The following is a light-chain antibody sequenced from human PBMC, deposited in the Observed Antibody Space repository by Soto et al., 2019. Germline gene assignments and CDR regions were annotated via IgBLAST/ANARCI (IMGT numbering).Light chain of an antibody. CDR3: QQTNTFPIT. J-gene: IGKJ5*01. CDR1: QDISSW. Sequence: DMQMNQSPSSVSASVGDRVTITCWASQDISSWLAWYQQKPGKAPKLLIYAASSLQSGVPSRFSGSGSGTDFTLTISSLQPEDFATYYCQQTNTFPITFGQGTRLEIK. CDR2: AAS. V-gene: IGKV1D-12*01.